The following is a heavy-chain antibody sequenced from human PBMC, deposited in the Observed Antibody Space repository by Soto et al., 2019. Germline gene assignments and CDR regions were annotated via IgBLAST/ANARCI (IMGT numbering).Heavy chain of an antibody. Sequence: QVQLVQSGAEVKKPGASVKVSCKASGYTFSSYFISWVRQAPGQGLEWMGWISAYNGNTNYAQNLQGRVTMTTDTSRSTAYMELRRLRSDDTAVYYCARDLPPVDYWGQGTLVTVSS. CDR1: GYTFSSYF. V-gene: IGHV1-18*01. CDR3: ARDLPPVDY. J-gene: IGHJ4*02. CDR2: ISAYNGNT.